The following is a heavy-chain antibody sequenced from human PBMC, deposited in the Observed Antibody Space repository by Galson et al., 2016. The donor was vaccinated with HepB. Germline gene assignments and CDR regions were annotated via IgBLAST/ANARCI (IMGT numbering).Heavy chain of an antibody. CDR1: GFTFDDYT. J-gene: IGHJ4*02. V-gene: IGHV3-9*01. Sequence: SLRLSCAASGFTFDDYTMHWVRQAPGKGLEWVSGVSWNSGRIDYADSVKGRFTIFRDNAKNSLYLQMNSLTAEDTALYYCAKERESLWFRESSRPGYFDYWGQGTLVTVSS. CDR2: VSWNSGRI. CDR3: AKERESLWFRESSRPGYFDY. D-gene: IGHD3-10*01.